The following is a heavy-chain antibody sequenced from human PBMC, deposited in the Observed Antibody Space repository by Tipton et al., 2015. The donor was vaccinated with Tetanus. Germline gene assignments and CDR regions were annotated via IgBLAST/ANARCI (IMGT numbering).Heavy chain of an antibody. V-gene: IGHV3-30*18. CDR2: ISYDGNKK. D-gene: IGHD2-21*01. Sequence: LRLSCAASGFTFSSYGMHWVRQAPGKGLEWVAVISYDGNKKYYADSVKGRVTISRDNSKNALFLEVNSLRPEDTAVYYCAKKGVVLSAPGAFDIWGQGTMVTVSS. J-gene: IGHJ3*02. CDR3: AKKGVVLSAPGAFDI. CDR1: GFTFSSYG.